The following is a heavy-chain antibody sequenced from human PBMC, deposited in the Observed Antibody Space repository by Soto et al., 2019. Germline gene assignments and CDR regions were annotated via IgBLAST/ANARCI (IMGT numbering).Heavy chain of an antibody. CDR2: IIPTSGTA. CDR3: ARGQGYCSGGICYYYYYGMDV. CDR1: GGTFSSDA. V-gene: IGHV1-69*13. J-gene: IGHJ6*02. Sequence: SVKVSCKASGGTFSSDAFSWVRQAPGQGLEWMGGIIPTSGTANYAQKFQGRATITADESTSTAYMELSSLTSEDTAVYFCARGQGYCSGGICYYYYYGMDVWGQGTTVTVPS. D-gene: IGHD2-15*01.